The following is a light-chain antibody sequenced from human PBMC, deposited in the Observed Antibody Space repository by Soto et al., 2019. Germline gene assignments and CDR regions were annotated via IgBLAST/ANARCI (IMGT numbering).Light chain of an antibody. Sequence: EIVFTQSPGTLSLSPGERATLSCRASQSVSSNLAWYQQKPGQAPRLLTYGASTRATGIPARFSGSGSGTEFTLTISSLQPEDFAVYYCQQYYNWPRTFGQGTKVDIK. CDR3: QQYYNWPRT. CDR2: GAS. CDR1: QSVSSN. J-gene: IGKJ1*01. V-gene: IGKV3-15*01.